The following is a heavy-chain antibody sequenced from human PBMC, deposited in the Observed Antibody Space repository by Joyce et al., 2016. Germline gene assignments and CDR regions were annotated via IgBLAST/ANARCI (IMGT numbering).Heavy chain of an antibody. CDR3: ARLYGSNYFDN. CDR1: GYSFSRYR. D-gene: IGHD1-26*01. J-gene: IGHJ4*02. Sequence: EVHLVQSGPEVKKPGESLKFSCKGSGYSFSRYRIGWVRQMPGKGLEWMGIINPSDSETAYTSSFRGHVTISADKAIATAYLRWSGLKASDTAMYYCARLYGSNYFDNWGQGTLVTVSS. V-gene: IGHV5-51*01. CDR2: INPSDSET.